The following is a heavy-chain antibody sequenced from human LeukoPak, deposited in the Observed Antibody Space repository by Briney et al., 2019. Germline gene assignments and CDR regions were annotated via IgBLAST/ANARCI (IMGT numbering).Heavy chain of an antibody. Sequence: GGSLRLSCAASGFTFSSYAMSWVRQAPGKGLEWVSAISGSGGSTYYADSVKGGVTIYIDNYNNTLYLQINNLRAEDRAVYYCANPRASSWYSDYWGQGTLVTVSS. D-gene: IGHD6-13*01. CDR1: GFTFSSYA. CDR2: ISGSGGST. V-gene: IGHV3-23*01. CDR3: ANPRASSWYSDY. J-gene: IGHJ4*02.